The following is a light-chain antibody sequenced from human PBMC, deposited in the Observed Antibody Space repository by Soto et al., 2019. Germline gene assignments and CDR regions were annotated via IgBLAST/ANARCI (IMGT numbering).Light chain of an antibody. Sequence: DIQMTQSPSSLSASVGDTVTIACRASQGIRDDLNWYQQKPGKAPKRLIYAAFSLQSGVPSRFSGSGSETEFTLTISDLQPEDFATYYCLQHNSFPPSTFGQGTKVEV. V-gene: IGKV1-17*02. CDR1: QGIRDD. CDR2: AAF. J-gene: IGKJ1*01. CDR3: LQHNSFPPST.